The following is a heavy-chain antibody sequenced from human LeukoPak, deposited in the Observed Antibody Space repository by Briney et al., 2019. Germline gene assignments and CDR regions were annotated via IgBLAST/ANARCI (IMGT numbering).Heavy chain of an antibody. D-gene: IGHD3-10*01. CDR3: ARGSMVRGVIKAFDI. V-gene: IGHV1-18*01. J-gene: IGHJ3*02. Sequence: ASVKVSCKASGYTFTSYAISWVRQAPGQGLEWMGGIIPIFGTANYAQKFQGRVTMTTDTSTSTAYMELRSLRSDDTAVYYCARGSMVRGVIKAFDIWGQGTMVTVSS. CDR1: GYTFTSYA. CDR2: IIPIFGTA.